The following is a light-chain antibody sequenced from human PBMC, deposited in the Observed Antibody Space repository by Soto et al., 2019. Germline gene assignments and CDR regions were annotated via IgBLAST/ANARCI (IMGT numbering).Light chain of an antibody. CDR2: DVT. Sequence: QSALTQPRSVSGSPGQSVTISCTGTSSDVGGYNYVSWYQQHPGKAPKLMIYDVTERPSGVPDRFSGSKSGNTASLTISGLQADDEADYYCCSYAGSYPWVFGGGTKLTVL. J-gene: IGLJ3*02. V-gene: IGLV2-11*01. CDR3: CSYAGSYPWV. CDR1: SSDVGGYNY.